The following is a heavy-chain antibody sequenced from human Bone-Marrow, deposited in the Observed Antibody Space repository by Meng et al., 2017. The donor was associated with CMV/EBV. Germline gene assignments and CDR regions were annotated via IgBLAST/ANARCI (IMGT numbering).Heavy chain of an antibody. CDR3: ARGRSSFRSGNYGMDV. J-gene: IGHJ6*02. V-gene: IGHV4-34*01. CDR2: INHSGST. D-gene: IGHD3-10*01. CDR1: GGFFSGYY. Sequence: SETLSLTCAVYGGFFSGYYWSWIRQPPGKGLEWIGEINHSGSTNYNPSLKSRVTISVDTSKNQFSLKLSSVTAADTAVYYCARGRSSFRSGNYGMDVWGQGTTVTVSS.